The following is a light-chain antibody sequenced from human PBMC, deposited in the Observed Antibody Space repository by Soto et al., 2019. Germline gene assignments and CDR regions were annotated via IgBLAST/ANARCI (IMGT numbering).Light chain of an antibody. Sequence: PGERSTLSCRASQSVSSSYLAWYQQKPGQAPRLLIYGASSRATGIPDRFSGSGSGTDFTLTISRLEPEDFAVYYCQQYGSSPTTFGQGTKVDIK. CDR2: GAS. J-gene: IGKJ1*01. CDR1: QSVSSSY. V-gene: IGKV3-20*01. CDR3: QQYGSSPTT.